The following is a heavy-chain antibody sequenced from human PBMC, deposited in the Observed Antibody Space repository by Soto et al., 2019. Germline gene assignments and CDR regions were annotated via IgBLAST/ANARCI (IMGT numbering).Heavy chain of an antibody. CDR1: GGSISSYY. CDR2: IYYSGST. D-gene: IGHD5-18*01. CDR3: ARHDVSYGQYNWFDP. J-gene: IGHJ5*02. V-gene: IGHV4-59*04. Sequence: PSETLSLTCTVSGGSISSYYWSWIRQPPGKGLEWIGYIYYSGSTYYNPSLKSRVTISVDTSKNQFSLKLSSVTAADTAVYYCARHDVSYGQYNWFDPWGQGTLVTVSS.